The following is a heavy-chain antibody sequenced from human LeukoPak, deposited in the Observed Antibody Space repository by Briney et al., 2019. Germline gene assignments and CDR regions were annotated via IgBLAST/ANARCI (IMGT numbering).Heavy chain of an antibody. V-gene: IGHV1-69*05. CDR2: IIPIFGTA. CDR3: ASSSGIVVVPAAIRSWPPRFDY. J-gene: IGHJ4*02. D-gene: IGHD2-2*02. Sequence: SVKVSCKASGGTFSSYAISWVRQAPGQRLEWMGGIIPIFGTANYAQKFQGRVTITTDESTSTAYMELSRLRSEDTAVYYCASSSGIVVVPAAIRSWPPRFDYWGQGTLVTVSS. CDR1: GGTFSSYA.